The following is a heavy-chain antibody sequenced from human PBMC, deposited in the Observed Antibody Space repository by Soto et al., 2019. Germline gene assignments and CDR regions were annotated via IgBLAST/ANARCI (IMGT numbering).Heavy chain of an antibody. Sequence: ASVKVSCKASGYTFTSYAMHWVRQAPGQRLEWMGWINAGNGNTKYSQKFQGRFTISRDRSKNTVYLQMDGLRTEDTAVYHCAKLGPYGSESYSFRYNWIDPWGQGTLVTVSS. J-gene: IGHJ5*02. D-gene: IGHD3-10*01. CDR2: INAGNGNT. CDR3: AKLGPYGSESYSFRYNWIDP. V-gene: IGHV1-3*01. CDR1: GYTFTSYA.